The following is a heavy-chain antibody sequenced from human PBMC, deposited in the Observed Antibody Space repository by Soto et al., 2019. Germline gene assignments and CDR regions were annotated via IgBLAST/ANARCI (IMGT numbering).Heavy chain of an antibody. CDR1: GYTFTSYY. Sequence: ASVKVSCKASGYTFTSYYMHWVRQAPGQGLEWMGIINPSGGSTSYAQKFQGRVTMTRDTSTSTVYMELSSLRSEDTAVYYCARDGKYYDILTGYYIPSTWHGMDVWGQGTTVTVSS. CDR3: ARDGKYYDILTGYYIPSTWHGMDV. CDR2: INPSGGST. V-gene: IGHV1-46*01. J-gene: IGHJ6*02. D-gene: IGHD3-9*01.